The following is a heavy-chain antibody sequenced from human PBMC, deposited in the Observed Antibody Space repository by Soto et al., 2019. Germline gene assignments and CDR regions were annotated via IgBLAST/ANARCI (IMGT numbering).Heavy chain of an antibody. CDR3: ARVGRERITIFGVVNPMDV. V-gene: IGHV3-21*01. Sequence: PGGSLRLSCAASGFTFSSYSMNWVRQAPGKGLEWVSSISSSSSYIYYADSVKGRFTISRDNAKNSLYLQMNSLRAEDTAVYYCARVGRERITIFGVVNPMDVWGKGTTVTVSS. J-gene: IGHJ6*03. CDR1: GFTFSSYS. D-gene: IGHD3-3*01. CDR2: ISSSSSYI.